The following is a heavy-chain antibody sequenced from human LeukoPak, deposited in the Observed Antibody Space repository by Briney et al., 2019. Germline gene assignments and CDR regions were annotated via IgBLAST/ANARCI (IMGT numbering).Heavy chain of an antibody. CDR3: ARDSLVGY. CDR2: ISYDGSNK. Sequence: GRSLRLSCAASGFTFSSYAMHWVRQAPGKGLEWVAVISYDGSNKYYADSVKGRFTISRDNSKNTLYLQMNSLRAEDTAVYYCARDSLVGYWGQGTLVTVSS. CDR1: GFTFSSYA. J-gene: IGHJ4*02. V-gene: IGHV3-30-3*01.